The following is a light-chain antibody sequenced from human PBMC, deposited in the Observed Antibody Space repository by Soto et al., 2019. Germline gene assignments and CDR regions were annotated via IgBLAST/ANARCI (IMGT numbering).Light chain of an antibody. CDR2: DAS. CDR1: QSVSSY. J-gene: IGKJ4*01. V-gene: IGKV3-11*01. CDR3: QQSSNWPPIT. Sequence: EIVLTQSPATLSLSPGERATLSCRASQSVSSYLAWYQQKPGQAPRLLIYDASNRATGIPARFSGSGSGTDFTLTIHSLEPEDFAVYPCQQSSNWPPITFGRETKVEIK.